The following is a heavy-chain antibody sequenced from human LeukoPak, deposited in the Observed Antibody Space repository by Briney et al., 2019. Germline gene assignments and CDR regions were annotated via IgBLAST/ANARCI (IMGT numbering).Heavy chain of an antibody. D-gene: IGHD5-24*01. CDR3: ARDRGDGYPYFDY. J-gene: IGHJ4*02. CDR1: GGTFSSYA. V-gene: IGHV1-69*13. Sequence: SVKVSCKASGGTFSSYAISWVRQAPGQGLEWMGGIIPIFGTANYAQKFQGRVTITADESTSTAYMELSSLRSEDTAVYYCARDRGDGYPYFDYWGQGTLVTVSS. CDR2: IIPIFGTA.